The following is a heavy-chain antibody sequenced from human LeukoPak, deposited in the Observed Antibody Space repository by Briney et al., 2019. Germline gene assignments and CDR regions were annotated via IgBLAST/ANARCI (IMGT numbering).Heavy chain of an antibody. D-gene: IGHD3-16*01. V-gene: IGHV1-2*02. Sequence: ASVKVSCTASGYTFTGFHIHWVRQAPGQELEYMGWINPNSGDTNYAQKFQGRVTKTRDTSISTAYMELSSLRFDDTAVYYCTTSPGDPFDYWGQGTLVTVSS. CDR2: INPNSGDT. J-gene: IGHJ4*02. CDR3: TTSPGDPFDY. CDR1: GYTFTGFH.